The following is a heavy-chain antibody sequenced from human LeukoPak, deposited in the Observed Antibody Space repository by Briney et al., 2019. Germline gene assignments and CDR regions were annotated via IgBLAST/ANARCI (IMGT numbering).Heavy chain of an antibody. CDR1: GYSFTSYV. J-gene: IGHJ4*02. CDR2: MSPNSGDT. CDR3: ARGPPNWGFDF. Sequence: ASVMVSCKATGYSFTSYVIYWVRHATGQWLEWMGWMSPNSGDTGYAQKFQGRVTMTRDTSISTAFMELTSLRSEDTAVYYCARGPPNWGFDFWGQGALVTVSS. D-gene: IGHD7-27*01. V-gene: IGHV1-8*01.